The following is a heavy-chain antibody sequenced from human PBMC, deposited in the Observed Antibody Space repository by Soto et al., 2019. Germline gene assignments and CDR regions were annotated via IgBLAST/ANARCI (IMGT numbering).Heavy chain of an antibody. CDR3: ARVSYCTNGVCSPGLFDY. J-gene: IGHJ4*02. CDR2: IYHSGST. V-gene: IGHV4-4*02. D-gene: IGHD2-8*01. CDR1: GGSISSSNW. Sequence: SDTLSLTCAVSGGSISSSNWWSWVRQPPGKGLEWIGEIYHSGSTNYNPSLKSRVTISVDKSKNQFSLKLSSVTAADTAVYYCARVSYCTNGVCSPGLFDYWGQGTLVTVSS.